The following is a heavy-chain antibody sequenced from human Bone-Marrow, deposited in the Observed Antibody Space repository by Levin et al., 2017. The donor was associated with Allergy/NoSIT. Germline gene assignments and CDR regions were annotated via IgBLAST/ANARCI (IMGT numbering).Heavy chain of an antibody. D-gene: IGHD1-26*01. J-gene: IGHJ4*02. V-gene: IGHV3-74*01. CDR2: INGDGRST. CDR1: GFPFSNYY. CDR3: ARVGATTFY. Sequence: PGGSLRLSCVASGFPFSNYYMHWIRQAPGKGLVWVSRINGDGRSTYYADSVKGRFTISRDNALNTLYLEMDSLRAEDTAVYYCARVGATTFYWGLGTLVTVSS.